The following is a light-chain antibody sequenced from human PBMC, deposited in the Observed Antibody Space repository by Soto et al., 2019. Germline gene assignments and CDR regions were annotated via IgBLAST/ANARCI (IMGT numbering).Light chain of an antibody. CDR2: DAS. CDR1: QSISSW. Sequence: IQMTQSPSSLSASVGDRVTITCRASQSISSWLAWYQQKPGKAPKLLIYDASSLESGVPSRFSGSGSGTEFTLTISSLQPDDFETYYCQQYNSYPWTFGQGTKVDIK. CDR3: QQYNSYPWT. J-gene: IGKJ1*01. V-gene: IGKV1-5*01.